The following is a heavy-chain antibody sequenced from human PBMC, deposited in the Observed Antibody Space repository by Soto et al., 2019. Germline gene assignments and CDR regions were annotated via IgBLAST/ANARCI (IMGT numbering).Heavy chain of an antibody. Sequence: QVQLVESGGGVVQPGRSLSLSCAASGFTFSSYAMHWFRQAPGNGLEWVAVIWDDGSNKNYADSVKGRFTISRDNSKNTLDLQMNSLRTEDTAVYYCAKARHGSGTYTYFDYWGQGSLVTVSS. J-gene: IGHJ4*02. CDR3: AKARHGSGTYTYFDY. D-gene: IGHD3-10*01. V-gene: IGHV3-30*18. CDR2: IWDDGSNK. CDR1: GFTFSSYA.